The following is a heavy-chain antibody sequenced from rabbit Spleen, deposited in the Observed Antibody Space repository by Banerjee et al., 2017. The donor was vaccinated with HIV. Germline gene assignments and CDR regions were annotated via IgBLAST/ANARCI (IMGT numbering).Heavy chain of an antibody. D-gene: IGHD2-1*01. CDR1: GVSFSFSSY. CDR2: IYGGSGGST. Sequence: QSLEESGGDLVKPGASLTLTCTASGVSFSFSSYMCWVRQAPGKGLECIACIYGGSGGSTWYASWAKGRFTISKTSSTTVTLQLTSLTAADTATYFCARGSAAMTMVITGFYFNLWGPGTLVTVS. CDR3: ARGSAAMTMVITGFYFNL. V-gene: IGHV1S40*01. J-gene: IGHJ4*01.